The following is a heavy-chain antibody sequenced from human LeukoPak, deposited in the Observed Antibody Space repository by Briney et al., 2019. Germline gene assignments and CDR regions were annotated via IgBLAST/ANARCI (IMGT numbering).Heavy chain of an antibody. Sequence: GGSLRLSCVASGFTVSGSYLSWVRQAPGKELEWDSVIYRDGETYYAGSVKGRFTISRDNSKNTVYLQMTNLRVEDTAVYFCARGYCTATDCHGGWWFHLWGQGTLVSVSS. V-gene: IGHV3-53*01. D-gene: IGHD2-8*02. CDR3: ARGYCTATDCHGGWWFHL. J-gene: IGHJ5*02. CDR2: IYRDGET. CDR1: GFTVSGSY.